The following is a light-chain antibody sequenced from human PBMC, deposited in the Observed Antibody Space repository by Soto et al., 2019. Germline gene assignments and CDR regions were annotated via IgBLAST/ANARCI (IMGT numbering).Light chain of an antibody. CDR2: AAS. J-gene: IGKJ3*01. CDR3: QHLNTYPRT. V-gene: IGKV1-9*01. Sequence: QLTQSPSSLSASVGDRVTITCRASQGISTSLAWYQQTPGKAPKLLIYAASTLQSGVPSRFSGSGSGTDVTLIISILQPEDFATYYCQHLNTYPRTFGPGTKVDIK. CDR1: QGISTS.